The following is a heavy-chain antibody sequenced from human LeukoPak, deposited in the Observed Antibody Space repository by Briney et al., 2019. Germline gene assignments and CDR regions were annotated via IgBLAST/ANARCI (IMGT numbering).Heavy chain of an antibody. D-gene: IGHD6-13*01. CDR2: IYHSGST. Sequence: PSETLSLTCAVSGGSISSGGYSWSWIRQLPGKGLEWIGYIYHSGSTYYNPSLKSRVTISVDRSKNQFSLKLSSVTAADTAVYYCAREAAGTGWFDPWGQGTLVTVSS. V-gene: IGHV4-30-2*01. J-gene: IGHJ5*02. CDR3: AREAAGTGWFDP. CDR1: GGSISSGGYS.